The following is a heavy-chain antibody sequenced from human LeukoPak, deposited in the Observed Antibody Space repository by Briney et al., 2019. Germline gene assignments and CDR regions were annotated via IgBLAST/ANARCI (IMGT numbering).Heavy chain of an antibody. CDR1: GFNFSSYV. J-gene: IGHJ4*02. D-gene: IGHD6-19*01. V-gene: IGHV3-48*01. Sequence: PGGSLRLSCEASGFNFSSYVINWVRQAPGKGLEWVSSISTSSAMTYYADSVRGRFTISRDNAKNTLYLQMNSLRAGDTAVYYCATIKGDWYKYSFDYWGQGTLVTVSS. CDR2: ISTSSAMT. CDR3: ATIKGDWYKYSFDY.